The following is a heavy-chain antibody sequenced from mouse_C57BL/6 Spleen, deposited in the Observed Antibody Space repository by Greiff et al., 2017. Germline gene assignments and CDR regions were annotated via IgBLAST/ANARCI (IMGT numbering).Heavy chain of an antibody. D-gene: IGHD2-2*01. CDR1: GYTFTGYW. CDR2: IFPGSGSP. V-gene: IGHV1-9*01. CDR3: ARWGYDRWYAY. J-gene: IGHJ3*01. Sequence: VQLQQSGAELMKPGASVKLSCKATGYTFTGYWIEWVQQRPGPGLAWIGEIFPGSGSPNYNEKFKGQATFTADTSSNTAYMQHSSLTTAESAVDYYARWGYDRWYAYWGQGTMVTGSA.